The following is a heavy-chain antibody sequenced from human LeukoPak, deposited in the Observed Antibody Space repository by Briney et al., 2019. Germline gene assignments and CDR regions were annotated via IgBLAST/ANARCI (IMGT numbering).Heavy chain of an antibody. J-gene: IGHJ1*01. Sequence: GGSLRLSCAASGFTFSSFGMRWVRQAPGKGLEWVAVICYDGSNTYYADSVKGRFTISRGNSKNTLYLQINSLRAEDTAVYYCAKDRGWYKTEYFQHWGQGTLVTVSS. CDR1: GFTFSSFG. CDR2: ICYDGSNT. V-gene: IGHV3-33*06. CDR3: AKDRGWYKTEYFQH. D-gene: IGHD6-19*01.